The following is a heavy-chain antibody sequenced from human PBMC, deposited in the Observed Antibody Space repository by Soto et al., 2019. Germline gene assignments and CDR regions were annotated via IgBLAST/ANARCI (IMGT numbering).Heavy chain of an antibody. CDR1: GFTFSSYG. V-gene: IGHV3-30*18. CDR2: ISYDGSNK. Sequence: PGGSPRLSCAASGFTFSSYGMHWVRQAPGKGLDWVAVISYDGSNKYYADSVKGRFTISRDNSKNTLYLQMNSLRPEDMAVYYCVKEDSYGGNIPYFDYWRQGALVTASS. J-gene: IGHJ4*02. CDR3: VKEDSYGGNIPYFDY. D-gene: IGHD5-18*01.